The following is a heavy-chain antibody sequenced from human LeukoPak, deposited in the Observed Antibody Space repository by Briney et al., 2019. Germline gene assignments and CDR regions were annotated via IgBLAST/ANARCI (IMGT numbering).Heavy chain of an antibody. D-gene: IGHD5-12*01. CDR1: GFTFSSYG. CDR2: ISSGSKYI. CDR3: ARDLSGYGWYHYYAMDV. V-gene: IGHV3-21*01. J-gene: IGHJ6*04. Sequence: PGGSLRPSCAASGFTFSSYGMNWVRQAPGKGLEWVSCISSGSKYIYYADSLKGRFTISRDDAQNSLYLQMNSLRAEDTAVYYCARDLSGYGWYHYYAMDVWGKGTTVTVSS.